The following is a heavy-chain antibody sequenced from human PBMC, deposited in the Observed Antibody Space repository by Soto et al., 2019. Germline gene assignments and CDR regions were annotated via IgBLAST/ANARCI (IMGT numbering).Heavy chain of an antibody. D-gene: IGHD3-3*01. J-gene: IGHJ6*03. CDR2: LGGNGFTT. Sequence: EVQLLESGGGLVQPGGSLRLSCVVSGFTFGSYAMSWVRQAPEKGPEWVAILGGNGFTTYYAASVKGRFTISGDKSKSTLFLQINSLRADATGVYYCAKALPPRVNFFYYLDVWGRGTPVTVPS. CDR1: GFTFGSYA. V-gene: IGHV3-23*01. CDR3: AKALPPRVNFFYYLDV.